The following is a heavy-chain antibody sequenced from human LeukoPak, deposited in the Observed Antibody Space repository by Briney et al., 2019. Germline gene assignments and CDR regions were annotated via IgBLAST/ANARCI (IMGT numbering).Heavy chain of an antibody. V-gene: IGHV3-43*02. Sequence: GGSLRLSCAASGFTFDDYAMHWVRQAPGKGLEWVSLISGDGGSTYYADSVKGRFTISRDNSKNSLYLQMNSLRTEDTASYYCAKEGGYSYGYVVYFDYWGQGTLVTVSS. CDR1: GFTFDDYA. J-gene: IGHJ4*02. CDR2: ISGDGGST. CDR3: AKEGGYSYGYVVYFDY. D-gene: IGHD5-18*01.